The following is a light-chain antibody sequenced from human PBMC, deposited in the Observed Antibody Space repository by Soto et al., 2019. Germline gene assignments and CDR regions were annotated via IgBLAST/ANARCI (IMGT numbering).Light chain of an antibody. CDR1: KSFRTS. CDR3: QQRSNWPLT. J-gene: IGKJ4*01. V-gene: IGKV3-11*01. Sequence: EIVLTQSPATLSLSPGESATLSCRPIKSFRTSLAWYQQKPGQAPRLLIYDASNRATGIPARFSGSGSGTDFTLTISSLQPEDFAVYYCQQRSNWPLTFGGGTKVEIK. CDR2: DAS.